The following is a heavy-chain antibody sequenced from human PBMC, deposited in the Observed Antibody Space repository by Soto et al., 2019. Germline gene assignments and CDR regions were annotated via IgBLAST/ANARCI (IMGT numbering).Heavy chain of an antibody. D-gene: IGHD1-26*01. CDR1: GFTFSGSA. CDR3: IRLLGATSSFDY. CDR2: IRSKTNSYAT. V-gene: IGHV3-73*01. Sequence: GGSLRLSCAASGFTFSGSAIHWVRQASGKGLEWLGRIRSKTNSYATAYAASVNGRFTISRDDSKNTAYLQMNSLKTEDTAVYYFIRLLGATSSFDYWCQGILVTVS. J-gene: IGHJ4*02.